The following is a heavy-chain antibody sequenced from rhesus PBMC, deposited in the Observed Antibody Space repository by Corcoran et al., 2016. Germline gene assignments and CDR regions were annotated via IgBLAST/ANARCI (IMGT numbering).Heavy chain of an antibody. Sequence: QVQLQESGPGLVKPSETLSLTCAVSGASISENWWTWVRHPPGKGLEWIAEINGKRRTTNYNPSLKSRVTISTDASKNQFSLKLNSVTAADTAVYYCTSDPYGNIPIDYWGQGVLVTVSS. CDR1: GASISENW. CDR2: INGKRRTT. V-gene: IGHV4-80*01. J-gene: IGHJ4*01. CDR3: TSDPYGNIPIDY. D-gene: IGHD4-35*01.